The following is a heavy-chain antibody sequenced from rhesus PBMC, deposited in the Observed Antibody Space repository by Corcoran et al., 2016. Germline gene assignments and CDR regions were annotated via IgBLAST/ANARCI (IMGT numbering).Heavy chain of an antibody. CDR3: ARWYARASRNWLDAFDF. CDR2: VDGANGYT. J-gene: IGHJ3*01. CDR1: GGSIQDGYY. D-gene: IGHD2-2*01. V-gene: IGHV4-106*01. Sequence: QVQLQESGPGLVEPSETLSLTCPVPGGSIQDGYYWSWICKPPGKASEGIGYVDGANGYTNYNPSLNNRVTISMYTSKNLFSLKLTSLTAADSATYYCARWYARASRNWLDAFDFWGQGLRVTVSS.